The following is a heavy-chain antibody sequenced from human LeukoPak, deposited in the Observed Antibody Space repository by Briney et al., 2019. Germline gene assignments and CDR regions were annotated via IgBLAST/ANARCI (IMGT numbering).Heavy chain of an antibody. J-gene: IGHJ3*02. CDR3: ARYTTSQRAFDI. V-gene: IGHV3-7*01. CDR1: GFTFSSYW. D-gene: IGHD2-2*01. CDR2: IKQDGAEK. Sequence: GGSLRLSCAASGFTFSSYWMSWVRQAPGKGLEWVANIKQDGAEKFYVDSVKGRFTISRDNAKNSLYLQMNSLRAEDTAVYYCARYTTSQRAFDIWGQGTMVTVSS.